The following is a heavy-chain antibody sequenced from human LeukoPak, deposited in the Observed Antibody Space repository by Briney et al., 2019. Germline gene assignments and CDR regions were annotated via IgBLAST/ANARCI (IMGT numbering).Heavy chain of an antibody. J-gene: IGHJ5*02. Sequence: KPSETLSLTCTVSGGSISSNYWSWIRQPPGKGLEWIGYIYYSGSTNYNPSLKSRVTISVDTSKNQFSLKLSSVTAADTAVYYCARRVRGYGSGNLWFDPWGQGTLVTVSS. V-gene: IGHV4-59*01. D-gene: IGHD3-10*01. CDR2: IYYSGST. CDR1: GGSISSNY. CDR3: ARRVRGYGSGNLWFDP.